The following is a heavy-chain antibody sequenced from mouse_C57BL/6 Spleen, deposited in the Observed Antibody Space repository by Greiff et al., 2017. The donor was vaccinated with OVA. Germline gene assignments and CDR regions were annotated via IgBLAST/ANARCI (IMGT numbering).Heavy chain of an antibody. J-gene: IGHJ4*01. Sequence: VQLQQSGPELVKPGASVKISCKASGYTFTDYYMNWVKQSHGKSLEWIGDINPNNGGTSYNQQFKGKATLTVDKSSSTAYMELRSLTSEDSAVYYCARGRQGDDYAMDYWGEGTAVTVSS. D-gene: IGHD3-2*01. CDR2: INPNNGGT. CDR3: ARGRQGDDYAMDY. CDR1: GYTFTDYY. V-gene: IGHV1-26*01.